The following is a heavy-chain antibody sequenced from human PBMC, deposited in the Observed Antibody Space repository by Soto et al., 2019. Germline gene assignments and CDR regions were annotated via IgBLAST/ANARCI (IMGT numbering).Heavy chain of an antibody. CDR2: IYHSGST. J-gene: IGHJ4*02. CDR3: ARDPIFYYASSGYGGSYFDY. D-gene: IGHD3-22*01. V-gene: IGHV4-30-4*01. Sequence: SETLSLTCAVSGTSVTSDDYYWSWIRQPPGKGLEWIGYIYHSGSTYYNPSLKSRVSISIDTPQNQFSLKLTSLTAADTAVYYCARDPIFYYASSGYGGSYFDYWGQGILVTVSS. CDR1: GTSVTSDDYY.